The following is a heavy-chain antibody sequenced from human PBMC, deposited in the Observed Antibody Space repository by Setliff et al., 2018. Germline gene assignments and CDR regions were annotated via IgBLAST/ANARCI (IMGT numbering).Heavy chain of an antibody. J-gene: IGHJ4*02. CDR1: GGSISSYY. Sequence: SETLSLTCTVSGGSISSYYWSWIRQPPGKGLEWIGYIYASGSTTYNPSVKSRVTISLDTSKNHFSLKLDSVTAADTALYYCARSPSSGAYWNPRPFYSDYWARGTLVTVSS. CDR3: ARSPSSGAYWNPRPFYSDY. CDR2: IYASGST. D-gene: IGHD1-26*01. V-gene: IGHV4-4*08.